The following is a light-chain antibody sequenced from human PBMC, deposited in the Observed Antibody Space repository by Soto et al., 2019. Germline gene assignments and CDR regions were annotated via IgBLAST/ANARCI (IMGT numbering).Light chain of an antibody. CDR1: QGIRTY. Sequence: IHLTQSPSSLSASVGDRVTITCRSSQGIRTYLAWYQQKPGKAPKLLIYPASTLQSGVPSRFSGSGSGTDFILTISSLQSEDFATYYCIRVDVYPWTFGQGTKVEI. J-gene: IGKJ1*01. CDR2: PAS. V-gene: IGKV1-9*01. CDR3: IRVDVYPWT.